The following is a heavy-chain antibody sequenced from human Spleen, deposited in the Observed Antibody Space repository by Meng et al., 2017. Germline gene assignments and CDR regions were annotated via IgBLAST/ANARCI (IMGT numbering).Heavy chain of an antibody. D-gene: IGHD3-3*01. Sequence: GGSLRLSCVASGGIFRNLWMTWVRQAPGKGLEWVGRIKSKVNGGTTDFAAPVKGRFTISRDNAKNSLYLQMNSLRAEDTAVYYCARDPSITIFGVVTQYYYGMDVWGQGTTVTVSS. CDR3: ARDPSITIFGVVTQYYYGMDV. CDR1: GGIFRNLW. V-gene: IGHV3-15*01. J-gene: IGHJ6*02. CDR2: IKSKVNGGTT.